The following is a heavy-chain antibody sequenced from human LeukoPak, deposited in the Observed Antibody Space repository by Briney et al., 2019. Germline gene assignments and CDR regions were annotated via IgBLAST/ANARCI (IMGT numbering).Heavy chain of an antibody. CDR3: AGGYCSSTSCHRYFDY. CDR1: GGSFSGYY. V-gene: IGHV4-34*01. J-gene: IGHJ4*02. Sequence: SETLSITCAVYGGSFSGYYWSWIRQPPGKGLEWIGEINHSGSTNYNPSLKSRVTISVDTSKNQFSLKLSSVTAADTAVYYCAGGYCSSTSCHRYFDYWGQGTLVTVSS. CDR2: INHSGST. D-gene: IGHD2-2*01.